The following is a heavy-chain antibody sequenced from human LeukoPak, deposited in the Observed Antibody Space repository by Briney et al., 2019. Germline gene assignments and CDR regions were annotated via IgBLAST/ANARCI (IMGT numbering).Heavy chain of an antibody. Sequence: GGSLRLSCAASGFTFSSYEMNWVRQAPGKGLEWVSYISGSGSAIYYADSVKGRFTISRDNAKNSLYLQMNSLRAEDTAVYYCAKRSTTYYYYMDVWGKGTTVTISS. D-gene: IGHD1-26*01. J-gene: IGHJ6*03. V-gene: IGHV3-48*03. CDR1: GFTFSSYE. CDR2: ISGSGSAI. CDR3: AKRSTTYYYYMDV.